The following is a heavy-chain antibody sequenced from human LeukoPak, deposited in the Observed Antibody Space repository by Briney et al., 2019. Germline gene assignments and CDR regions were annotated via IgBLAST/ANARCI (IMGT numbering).Heavy chain of an antibody. V-gene: IGHV4-4*07. CDR1: GGSISSYY. Sequence: SETLSLTCTVSGGSISSYYWSWIRQPAGKGLEWIGRIYTSGSTNYNPSLKSRVTISVDKSKNQFSLKLSSVTAADTAVYYCARDAITKVRGDGHYYYMDVWGKGTTVTVSS. CDR2: IYTSGST. CDR3: ARDAITKVRGDGHYYYMDV. J-gene: IGHJ6*03. D-gene: IGHD3-10*01.